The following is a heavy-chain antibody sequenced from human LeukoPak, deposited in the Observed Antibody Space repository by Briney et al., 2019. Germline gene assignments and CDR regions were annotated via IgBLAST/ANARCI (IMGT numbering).Heavy chain of an antibody. D-gene: IGHD3-3*01. CDR1: GGTFSSYA. J-gene: IGHJ4*02. Sequence: VASVKVSCKASGGTFSSYAISWVRQAPGQGLEWMGRIIPIFGTANYAQKFQGRVTMTRDTSTSTVYMELSSLRSEDTAVYYCASSSNVSGLKRFPPHYWGQGTLVTVSS. CDR2: IIPIFGTA. V-gene: IGHV1-69*05. CDR3: ASSSNVSGLKRFPPHY.